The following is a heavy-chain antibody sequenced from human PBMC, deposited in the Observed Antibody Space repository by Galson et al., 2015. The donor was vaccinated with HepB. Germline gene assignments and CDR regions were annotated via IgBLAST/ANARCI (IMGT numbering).Heavy chain of an antibody. V-gene: IGHV5-10-1*01. CDR2: IDPSDSYT. CDR3: ARLHTAMLPSVD. D-gene: IGHD5-18*01. CDR1: GYSFTTYW. Sequence: QSGAEVKKPGESLRISCKGSGYSFTTYWISRVRQMPGKVLEWMGRIDPSDSYTHYRPSFQGNVTISADKSINTAYLQWSSLKASDTAMYYCARLHTAMLPSVDWGQGTLVTVSS. J-gene: IGHJ4*02.